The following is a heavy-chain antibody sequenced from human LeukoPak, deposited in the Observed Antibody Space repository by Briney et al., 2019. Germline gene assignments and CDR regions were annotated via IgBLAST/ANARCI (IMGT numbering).Heavy chain of an antibody. J-gene: IGHJ4*02. CDR3: ARVTGRLERQSDLDY. Sequence: GGSLRLSCAASGFTFASYSMNWVRQAPGKGLEWVSSISGDSTYIYNAGSVKGRFTISRDNAQASLYLQMISLRADDTAVYYCARVTGRLERQSDLDYWGQGTLVIVSS. D-gene: IGHD1-1*01. V-gene: IGHV3-21*01. CDR2: ISGDSTYI. CDR1: GFTFASYS.